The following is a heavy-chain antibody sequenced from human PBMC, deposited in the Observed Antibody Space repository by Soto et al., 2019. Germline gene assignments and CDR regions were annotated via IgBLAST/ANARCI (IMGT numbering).Heavy chain of an antibody. J-gene: IGHJ4*02. D-gene: IGHD1-26*01. CDR3: AKPSGGSYPESRVFDS. Sequence: TGGSLRLSCAASGFTFYSSAMSWVRQAPGKGLEWVSAISTTGGNTLYADSVKGRFTISRDNSKNTLYLQMNSLRAEDTAIYYCAKPSGGSYPESRVFDSWGQGXRVTVSS. CDR2: ISTTGGNT. V-gene: IGHV3-23*01. CDR1: GFTFYSSA.